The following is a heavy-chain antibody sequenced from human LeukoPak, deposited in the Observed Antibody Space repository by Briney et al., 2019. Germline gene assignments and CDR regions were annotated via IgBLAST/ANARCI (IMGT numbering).Heavy chain of an antibody. V-gene: IGHV3-15*01. CDR2: IKSKTDGGTT. Sequence: PGGSLRLSCAASGFTFSNGWMSWVRQAPGKGLEWVGRIKSKTDGGTTDYAAPVKGRFTISRDDSKNTLYLQMSSLKTEDTAVYYCSALAGYGMDVWGQGTTVTVSS. CDR3: SALAGYGMDV. D-gene: IGHD6-13*01. CDR1: GFTFSNGW. J-gene: IGHJ6*02.